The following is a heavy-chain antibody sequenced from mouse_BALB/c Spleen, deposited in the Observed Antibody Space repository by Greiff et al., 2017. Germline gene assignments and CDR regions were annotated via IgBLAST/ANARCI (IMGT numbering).Heavy chain of an antibody. CDR1: GYSITSGYY. Sequence: EVKLQESGPGLVKPSQSLSLTCSVTGYSITSGYYWNWIRQFPGNKLEWMGYISYDGSNNYNPSLKNRISITRDTSKNQFFLKLNSVTTEDTATYYCAREDGSSSLDYWGQGTTLTVSS. CDR3: AREDGSSSLDY. J-gene: IGHJ2*01. CDR2: ISYDGSN. V-gene: IGHV3-6*02. D-gene: IGHD1-1*01.